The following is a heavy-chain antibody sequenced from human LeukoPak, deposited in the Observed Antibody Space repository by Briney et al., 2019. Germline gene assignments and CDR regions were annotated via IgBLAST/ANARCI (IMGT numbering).Heavy chain of an antibody. CDR1: GGSISSSSYY. Sequence: PSETLSLTCTVSGGSISSSSYYWGWIRQPPGKGLEWIGSNYYSGSTYYNPSLKSRVTISVDTSKNQFSLKLSSVTAADTAVYYCATWSGYLFQHWGQGTLVTVSS. CDR3: ATWSGYLFQH. V-gene: IGHV4-39*01. D-gene: IGHD3-3*01. J-gene: IGHJ1*01. CDR2: NYYSGST.